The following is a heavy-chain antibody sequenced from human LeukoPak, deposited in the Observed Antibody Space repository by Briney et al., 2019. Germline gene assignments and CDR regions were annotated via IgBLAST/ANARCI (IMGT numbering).Heavy chain of an antibody. Sequence: GGSLRLSCAASGFAFADYSLHWVRQAPGKGLEWVALMSFDGNFENFADSVKGRVTISRDTARNTLYLHMGSLGVEDSAVYYCARVGETGTVTMELDLWGQGALVTVSS. CDR3: ARVGETGTVTMELDL. V-gene: IGHV3-30*04. CDR2: MSFDGNFE. J-gene: IGHJ1*01. D-gene: IGHD1-7*01. CDR1: GFAFADYS.